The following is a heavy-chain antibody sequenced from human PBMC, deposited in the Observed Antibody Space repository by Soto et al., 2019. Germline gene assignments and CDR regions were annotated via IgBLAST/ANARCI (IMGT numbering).Heavy chain of an antibody. D-gene: IGHD1-26*01. V-gene: IGHV3-21*01. J-gene: IGHJ6*02. CDR2: ISSSSSYI. CDR3: AREEVGGMDV. CDR1: GFTFSSYS. Sequence: VGSLRLSCAASGFTFSSYSMNWVRQAPGKGLEWVSSISSSSSYIYYADSVKGRFTISRDNAKNSLYLQMNSLRAEDTAVYYCAREEVGGMDVWGQGTTVTVSS.